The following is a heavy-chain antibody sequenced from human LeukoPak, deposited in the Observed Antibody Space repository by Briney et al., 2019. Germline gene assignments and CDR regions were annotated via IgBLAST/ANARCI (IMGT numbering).Heavy chain of an antibody. CDR3: ARDDDYDDHNTFDM. CDR2: IWSHGNTK. Sequence: GGSLRLSCAASGFVFSTYGMHWVRQAPGKGLEWVAVIWSHGNTKKYADSVTGRFTISRDNSKNTLYLEMNTLRAEDTAVYYCARDDDYDDHNTFDMWGHGTMVTVSS. D-gene: IGHD4-17*01. J-gene: IGHJ3*02. V-gene: IGHV3-33*01. CDR1: GFVFSTYG.